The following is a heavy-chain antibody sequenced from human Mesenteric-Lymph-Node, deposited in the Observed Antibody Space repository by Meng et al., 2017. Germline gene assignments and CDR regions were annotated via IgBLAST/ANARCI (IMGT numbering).Heavy chain of an antibody. CDR1: GDSISFYY. J-gene: IGHJ4*02. D-gene: IGHD3-10*01. CDR2: IYYNGNT. Sequence: SETLSLTYTVSGDSISFYYWSWIRQPPGKGLEYIGYIYYNGNTNYNPSLKSRVTISVDTSKNQFSLKVTSVTAADTAVYYCARVQDYYGSGRYFDYWGQGTLVTVSS. V-gene: IGHV4-59*01. CDR3: ARVQDYYGSGRYFDY.